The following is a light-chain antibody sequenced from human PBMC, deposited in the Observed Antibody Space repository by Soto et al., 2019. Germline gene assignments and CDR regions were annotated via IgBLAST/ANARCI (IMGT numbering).Light chain of an antibody. Sequence: EIVMTQSPATLSVFAGERATLSCRASQSISTNLAWYQQKPGQAPRLLIYGASARATGIPARFSGSGSGTEFTHTISSPQSEDFAVYYCHQYNNWPPYTFGQGTKLEIK. V-gene: IGKV3-15*01. CDR2: GAS. CDR1: QSISTN. CDR3: HQYNNWPPYT. J-gene: IGKJ2*01.